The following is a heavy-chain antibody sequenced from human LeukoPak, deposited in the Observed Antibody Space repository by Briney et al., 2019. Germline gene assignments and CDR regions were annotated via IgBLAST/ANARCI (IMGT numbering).Heavy chain of an antibody. V-gene: IGHV3-23*01. Sequence: GGSLRLSCAASGFTFSSYAMSWVRQAPGKGLEWVAAISGSGGSTYYADSVKGRFTISRDNSKNTLYLQMNSLRAEDPAVYYCAKGGSSGYRYYFDYWGQGTLVTVSS. CDR2: ISGSGGST. CDR1: GFTFSSYA. D-gene: IGHD3-22*01. CDR3: AKGGSSGYRYYFDY. J-gene: IGHJ4*02.